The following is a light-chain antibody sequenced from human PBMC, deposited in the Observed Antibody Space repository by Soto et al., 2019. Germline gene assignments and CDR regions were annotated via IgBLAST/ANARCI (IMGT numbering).Light chain of an antibody. CDR1: QSINAW. V-gene: IGKV1-5*03. CDR2: QAS. CDR3: QHYDSYSSIA. J-gene: IGKJ5*01. Sequence: DIQMTQSPSTLSASVGDRVTIACRASQSINAWLAWYQQKPGKAPNLLIYQASTLQIGVPSRFSGSGSGTEFTLTINSPQPDDFATYFCQHYDSYSSIAFGQGTRLEIK.